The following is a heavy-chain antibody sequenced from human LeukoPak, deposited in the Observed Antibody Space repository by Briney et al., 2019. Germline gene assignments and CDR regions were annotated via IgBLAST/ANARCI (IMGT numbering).Heavy chain of an antibody. D-gene: IGHD1-26*01. V-gene: IGHV3-30*18. CDR2: ISYDGSNK. J-gene: IGHJ4*02. CDR3: AKSHSGSYSPYFDY. Sequence: PGGSLRLSCAASGFTFSSYGMHWVRQAPGKGLEWVAVISYDGSNKYYADSVKGRFTISRDNSKNTLYLQMNSLRAEDTAVYYCAKSHSGSYSPYFDYWGQGTLVTVSS. CDR1: GFTFSSYG.